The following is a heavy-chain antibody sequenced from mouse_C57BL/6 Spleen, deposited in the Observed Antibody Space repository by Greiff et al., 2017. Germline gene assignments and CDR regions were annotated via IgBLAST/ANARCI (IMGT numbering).Heavy chain of an antibody. Sequence: QVQLQQPGAELVKPGASVKLSCKASGYTFTSYWMHWVKQRPGQGLEWIGMIHPNSGSTNYNEKFKSKATLTVDKSSSTAYMQRSSLTSEDSVVYYCASQSYCSNYGCAYWGQGTLVTVSA. V-gene: IGHV1-64*01. CDR1: GYTFTSYW. D-gene: IGHD2-5*01. CDR3: ASQSYCSNYGCAY. CDR2: IHPNSGST. J-gene: IGHJ3*01.